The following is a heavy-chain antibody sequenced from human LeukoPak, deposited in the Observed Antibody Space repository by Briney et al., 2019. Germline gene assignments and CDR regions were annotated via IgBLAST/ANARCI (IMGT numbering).Heavy chain of an antibody. CDR2: INSDGSST. CDR3: ARDNSFGRAHEGIDY. V-gene: IGHV3-74*01. Sequence: PGGSLRLSCAASGFTFSSYWMHWVRHPPGKGLVWVSRINSDGSSTTYADSVKGRFTVSRDNAKNTLYLQMNSLRAEDTAVYYCARDNSFGRAHEGIDYWGQGTLVTVSS. CDR1: GFTFSSYW. D-gene: IGHD1-26*01. J-gene: IGHJ4*02.